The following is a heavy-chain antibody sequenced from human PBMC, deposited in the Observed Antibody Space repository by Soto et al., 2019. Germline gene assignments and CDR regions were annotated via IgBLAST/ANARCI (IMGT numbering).Heavy chain of an antibody. J-gene: IGHJ4*02. CDR3: ARAAHSSGWFIKRSAWYFDY. V-gene: IGHV4-59*01. D-gene: IGHD6-19*01. CDR2: IYYSGST. CDR1: GGSISSYY. Sequence: PSETLSLTCTVSGGSISSYYWSWIRQPPGKGLEWIGYIYYSGSTNYNPSLKSRVTISVDTSKNQFSLKLSSVTAADTAVYYCARAAHSSGWFIKRSAWYFDYWGQGTLVTVSS.